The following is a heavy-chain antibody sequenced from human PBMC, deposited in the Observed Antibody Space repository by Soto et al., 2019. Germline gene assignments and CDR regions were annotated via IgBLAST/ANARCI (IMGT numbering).Heavy chain of an antibody. J-gene: IGHJ3*02. D-gene: IGHD3-16*02. CDR2: ISGSGGST. V-gene: IGHV3-23*01. Sequence: EVQLLESGGGLVQPGGSLRLSCAASGFTFSSYAMSWVRQAPGKGLEWVSAISGSGGSTYYADSVKGRFTISRDNSKNTPDLEMNRLRGEDTAVYYCAEGSLRLRLGELSPDAFDIWGQGTMVTVSS. CDR1: GFTFSSYA. CDR3: AEGSLRLRLGELSPDAFDI.